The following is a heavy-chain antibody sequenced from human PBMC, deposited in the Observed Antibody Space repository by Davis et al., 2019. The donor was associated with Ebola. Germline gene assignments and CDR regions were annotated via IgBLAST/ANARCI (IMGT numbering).Heavy chain of an antibody. V-gene: IGHV3-48*03. CDR1: GFSFSSYE. D-gene: IGHD3-9*01. J-gene: IGHJ4*02. Sequence: PGGSLRLSCAASGFSFSSYEMTWVRQAPGGGLEWVSYIGPSGSDIAYADSIKGRFTISRDTARNSVHLQMDSLRAEDTAIYYCARGPLTALDYWGQGTLVTVSS. CDR2: IGPSGSDI. CDR3: ARGPLTALDY.